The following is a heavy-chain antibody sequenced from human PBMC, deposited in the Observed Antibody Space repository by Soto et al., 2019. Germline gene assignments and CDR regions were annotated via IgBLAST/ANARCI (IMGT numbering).Heavy chain of an antibody. D-gene: IGHD2-15*01. V-gene: IGHV3-21*01. CDR1: GFTCSSYS. J-gene: IGHJ6*02. Sequence: GGALRLSCAASGFTCSSYSMNWVRQAPGKGLEWVSSISSSSSYIYYADSVKGRFTISRDNAKNSLYLQMNSLRAEDTAVYYCARDQNGISYYYYYGMDVWGQGTTVTVSS. CDR3: ARDQNGISYYYYYGMDV. CDR2: ISSSSSYI.